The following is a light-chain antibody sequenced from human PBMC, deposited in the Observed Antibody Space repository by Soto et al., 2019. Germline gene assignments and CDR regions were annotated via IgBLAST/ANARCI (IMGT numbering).Light chain of an antibody. Sequence: EIVLTQSPATLSFFPGERATLSCRASQSVSIYLDWYQQKPGQAPRLLIYDTSNRATGIPARFSGSGSGTGFTLTISSLEPEDFAVYYCQQRSNWPPEITCGQGTRPEIK. CDR2: DTS. CDR3: QQRSNWPPEIT. J-gene: IGKJ5*01. V-gene: IGKV3-11*01. CDR1: QSVSIY.